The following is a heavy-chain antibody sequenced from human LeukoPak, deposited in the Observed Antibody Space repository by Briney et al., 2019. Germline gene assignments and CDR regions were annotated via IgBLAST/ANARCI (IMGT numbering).Heavy chain of an antibody. CDR2: ISYDGSNK. V-gene: IGHV3-30-3*01. J-gene: IGHJ5*02. D-gene: IGHD4-11*01. CDR3: AKGTTTVTWFDP. Sequence: GGSLRLSCAASGFTFSSYAMHWVRQAPGKGLEWVAVISYDGSNKYYADSVKGRFTISRDNSKNTLYLQMNSLRAEDTAVYYCAKGTTTVTWFDPWGQGTLVTVSS. CDR1: GFTFSSYA.